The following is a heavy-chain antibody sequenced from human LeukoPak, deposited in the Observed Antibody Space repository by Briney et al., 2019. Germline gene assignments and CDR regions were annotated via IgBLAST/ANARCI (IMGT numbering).Heavy chain of an antibody. CDR1: GYTFTSYG. V-gene: IGHV1-18*01. CDR2: ISAYNGNT. J-gene: IGHJ5*02. CDR3: ARGLFSWFDP. Sequence: ASVKVSCKASGYTFTSYGISWVRQAPGQGLEWMGWISAYNGNTNYAQKLQGRVTMTRNTSISTAYMELSSLRSEDTAVYYCARGLFSWFDPWGQGTLVTVSS.